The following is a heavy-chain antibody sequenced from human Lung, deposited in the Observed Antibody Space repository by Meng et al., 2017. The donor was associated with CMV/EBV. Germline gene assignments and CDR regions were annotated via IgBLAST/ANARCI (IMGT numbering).Heavy chain of an antibody. D-gene: IGHD1/OR15-1a*01. J-gene: IGHJ4*02. V-gene: IGHV5-51*01. CDR1: GQTFTTYW. Sequence: GGSLRLSCKGSGQTFTTYWIAWVRQMPGKGLEWMGVIHPGDSETRYSPSFQGHVTISADMSLSVAYLQWSSLKASDTAIFYCATVGLDQRFDNWGQGTLVXVSS. CDR3: ATVGLDQRFDN. CDR2: IHPGDSET.